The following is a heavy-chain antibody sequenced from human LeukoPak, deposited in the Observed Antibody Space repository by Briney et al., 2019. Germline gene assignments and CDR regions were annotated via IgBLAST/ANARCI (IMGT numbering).Heavy chain of an antibody. Sequence: SETLSLTCAVYGGSFSGYYWSWIRQPPGKGLEWIGEINHSGSTNYNPSLKSRVTISVDTSKNQFSLKLSSVTAADTAVYYCARGPKYCSGGSCPSFYFDYWGQGTLVTVSS. J-gene: IGHJ4*02. V-gene: IGHV4-34*01. CDR3: ARGPKYCSGGSCPSFYFDY. D-gene: IGHD2-15*01. CDR1: GGSFSGYY. CDR2: INHSGST.